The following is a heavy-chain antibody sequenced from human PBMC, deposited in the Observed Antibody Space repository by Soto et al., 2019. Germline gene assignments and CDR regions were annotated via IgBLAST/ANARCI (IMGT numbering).Heavy chain of an antibody. V-gene: IGHV3-23*01. J-gene: IGHJ3*02. CDR3: AGAIVLTVYDEYDGFDI. D-gene: IGHD2-8*01. CDR1: GFTFSSYA. Sequence: PGGSLRLSCAASGFTFSSYAMSWVRQAPGKGLEWVSAISGSGGSTYYADSVKGRFTISRDNAKNTLYLQMNSLRAEDTAVYYYAGAIVLTVYDEYDGFDIWGQGTMVTVSS. CDR2: ISGSGGST.